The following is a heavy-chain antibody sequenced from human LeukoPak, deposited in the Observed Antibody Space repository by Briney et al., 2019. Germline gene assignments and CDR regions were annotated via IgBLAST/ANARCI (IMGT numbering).Heavy chain of an antibody. CDR3: ARGALGYSYGSEFDY. J-gene: IGHJ4*02. V-gene: IGHV3-11*04. Sequence: GGSLRLSCAASGFTVSSNYMSWVRQAPGKGLEWVSYISSSGSTIYYADSVKGRFTISRDNAKNSLYLQMNSLRAEDTAVYYCARGALGYSYGSEFDYWGQGTLVTVSS. CDR1: GFTVSSNY. D-gene: IGHD5-18*01. CDR2: ISSSGSTI.